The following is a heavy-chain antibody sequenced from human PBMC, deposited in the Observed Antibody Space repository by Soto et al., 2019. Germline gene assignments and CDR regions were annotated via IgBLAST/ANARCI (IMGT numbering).Heavy chain of an antibody. CDR2: IWYDGSDK. CDR3: ARQGITHFYPQC. D-gene: IGHD1-20*01. V-gene: IGHV3-33*01. Sequence: ACSLGLSSSASGFTFTNYDMHWFRQAPGQGLEWVAVIWYDGSDKYYADSVKGRFTISRDNSKNTLYLQMSSLRAEDTAVYCCARQGITHFYPQCWGQGT. J-gene: IGHJ4*02. CDR1: GFTFTNYD.